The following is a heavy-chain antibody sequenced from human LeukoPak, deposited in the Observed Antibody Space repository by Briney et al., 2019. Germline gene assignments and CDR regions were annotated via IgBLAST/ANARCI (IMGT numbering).Heavy chain of an antibody. D-gene: IGHD2-2*01. Sequence: SETLSLTCAVSGYSISSGYYWCWIRQPPGKGLEWIGSIYHSGSTYYNPSLKSRVTISVDTSKNQFSLKLSSVTAADTAVYYCARARGIVVPAAMEYYYYYMDVWGKGTTVTVSS. CDR2: IYHSGST. V-gene: IGHV4-38-2*01. CDR1: GYSISSGYY. J-gene: IGHJ6*03. CDR3: ARARGIVVPAAMEYYYYYMDV.